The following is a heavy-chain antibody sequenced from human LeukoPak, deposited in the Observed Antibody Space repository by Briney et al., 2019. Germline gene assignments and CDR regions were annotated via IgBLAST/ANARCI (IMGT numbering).Heavy chain of an antibody. Sequence: GGSLRLCCAASGFTFSTYWMSWVRQAPGKGLEWVANIHQDGNEKYYVDAVKGRFTISRDNAKNSLYLQMNSLRVEDTAVYYCARGDDFSGDCWGQGTLVTVSS. J-gene: IGHJ4*02. CDR3: ARGDDFSGDC. CDR2: IHQDGNEK. CDR1: GFTFSTYW. V-gene: IGHV3-7*04. D-gene: IGHD1-1*01.